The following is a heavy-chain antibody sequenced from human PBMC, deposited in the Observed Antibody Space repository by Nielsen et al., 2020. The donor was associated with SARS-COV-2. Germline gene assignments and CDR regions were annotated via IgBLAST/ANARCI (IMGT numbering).Heavy chain of an antibody. CDR2: LRQDGSEE. Sequence: GESLKISCAASGFTFSSYWMSWVRQAPGKGLEWVANLRQDGSEEFYVDSVKGRFTISRDNAKNSLYLQMTSLRAEDSAVYYCARAGSVTIFGAVLIDGSFDSRGQGTQVTVSS. D-gene: IGHD3-3*01. J-gene: IGHJ4*02. V-gene: IGHV3-7*01. CDR1: GFTFSSYW. CDR3: ARAGSVTIFGAVLIDGSFDS.